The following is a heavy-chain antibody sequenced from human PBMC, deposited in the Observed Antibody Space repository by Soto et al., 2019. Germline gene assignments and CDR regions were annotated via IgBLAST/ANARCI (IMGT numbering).Heavy chain of an antibody. CDR3: ARQITVRDYYGMDV. CDR2: IDPSDSYT. Sequence: PGESLKISCKVSGYSFTSYWISWVRQMPGKGLEWMGRIDPSDSYTNYSPSFQGHVTISADKSISTAYLQWSSLKASDTAMYYCARQITVRDYYGMDVWGQGTTVTVSS. D-gene: IGHD4-4*01. CDR1: GYSFTSYW. V-gene: IGHV5-10-1*01. J-gene: IGHJ6*02.